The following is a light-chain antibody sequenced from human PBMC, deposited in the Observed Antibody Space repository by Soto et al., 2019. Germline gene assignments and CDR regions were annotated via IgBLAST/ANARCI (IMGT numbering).Light chain of an antibody. V-gene: IGKV3-20*01. CDR2: GAS. Sequence: EIMLTQSPDTLSLSPGERATLSCRASQSVSNNYLAWYQQKPGQAPRLLIYGASSRATGIPDRFSGSGSGTDFTLTISRLEPEDFAVYYCQQYGSLPPWTFGQGTKVEI. CDR3: QQYGSLPPWT. J-gene: IGKJ1*01. CDR1: QSVSNNY.